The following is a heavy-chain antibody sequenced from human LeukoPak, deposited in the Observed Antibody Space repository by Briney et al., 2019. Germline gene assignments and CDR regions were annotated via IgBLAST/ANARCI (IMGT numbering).Heavy chain of an antibody. D-gene: IGHD1-26*01. V-gene: IGHV1-18*01. CDR3: ATVGATTNDY. CDR2: ISPYNGNT. CDR1: GYTFTSYG. J-gene: IGHJ4*02. Sequence: ASVKVSCKASGYTFTSYGISWVRQAPGQGLEWMGWISPYNGNTNYAQKLQGRVTMTEDTSTDTAYMELSSLRSEDTAVYYCATVGATTNDYWGQGTLVTVSS.